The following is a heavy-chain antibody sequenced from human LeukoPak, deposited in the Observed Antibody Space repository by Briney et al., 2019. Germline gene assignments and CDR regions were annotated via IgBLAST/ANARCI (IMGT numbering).Heavy chain of an antibody. D-gene: IGHD4-17*01. CDR1: GFSFISYG. V-gene: IGHV3-30*18. Sequence: PGGSLRLSCAASGFSFISYGMHWVRQAPGKGLEWVGVISDDGRNKKYADSVKGRFTISRDNSKDTLYLQMNSLRDEDTAVCYCAKRPSDYGDYVTYFDYWGPGTLVTVSS. CDR2: ISDDGRNK. J-gene: IGHJ4*02. CDR3: AKRPSDYGDYVTYFDY.